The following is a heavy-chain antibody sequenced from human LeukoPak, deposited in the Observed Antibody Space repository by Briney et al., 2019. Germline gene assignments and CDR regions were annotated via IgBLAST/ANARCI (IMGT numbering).Heavy chain of an antibody. D-gene: IGHD3-10*01. J-gene: IGHJ4*02. CDR3: ARQAGSGSYEVDY. CDR1: GGSISSYY. V-gene: IGHV4-59*08. CDR2: IYYSGST. Sequence: SVTLSLTCTVSGGSISSYYWSWIRQPPGKDLEGMGYIYYSGSTNYNPSLKSRVTISVDTSKNQFSLKLSSVTAADTAVYYCARQAGSGSYEVDYWGQGTLVTVSS.